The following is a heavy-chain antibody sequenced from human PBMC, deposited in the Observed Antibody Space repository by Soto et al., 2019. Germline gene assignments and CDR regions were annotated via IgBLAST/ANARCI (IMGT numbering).Heavy chain of an antibody. CDR2: IYYSGST. D-gene: IGHD5-18*01. V-gene: IGHV4-59*08. CDR1: GGSISSYY. J-gene: IGHJ4*02. CDR3: ARRYGSCFDY. Sequence: QVQLQESGPGLVKPSETLSLTCTVSGGSISSYYWSWIRQPPGKGLEWIGYIYYSGSTNYNPSLKSRVTISVDPPNNQFSRKLSSVTAADTAVYYCARRYGSCFDYWGQGTLVTVSS.